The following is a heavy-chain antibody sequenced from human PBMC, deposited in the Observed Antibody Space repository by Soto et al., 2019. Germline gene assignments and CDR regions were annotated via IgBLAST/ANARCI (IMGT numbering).Heavy chain of an antibody. V-gene: IGHV3-30*03. CDR1: GFTFSSYG. Sequence: GGSLRLSCAASGFTFSSYGMHWVRQAPGKGLEWVAVISYDGSNKYYAASVKGRFSISRDSSKNTVYLQMDRLRAEDTAVYYCARNYYGSGSYAPWFDPWGQGTLVTVSS. J-gene: IGHJ5*02. CDR3: ARNYYGSGSYAPWFDP. CDR2: ISYDGSNK. D-gene: IGHD3-10*01.